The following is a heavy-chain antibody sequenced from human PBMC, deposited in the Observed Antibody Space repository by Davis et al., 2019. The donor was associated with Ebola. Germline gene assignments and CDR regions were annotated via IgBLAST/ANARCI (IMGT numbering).Heavy chain of an antibody. J-gene: IGHJ4*02. V-gene: IGHV3-9*01. D-gene: IGHD3-10*01. Sequence: SLKISCAASGFTFDHYAMHWVRQAPGKGLEWVAGISWDSGSVDYADSVKGRFTISRDNSKNTLYLQMNSLRAEDTAVYYCAKGGVSMVQGVISFQWGQGTLVTVSS. CDR2: ISWDSGSV. CDR1: GFTFDHYA. CDR3: AKGGVSMVQGVISFQ.